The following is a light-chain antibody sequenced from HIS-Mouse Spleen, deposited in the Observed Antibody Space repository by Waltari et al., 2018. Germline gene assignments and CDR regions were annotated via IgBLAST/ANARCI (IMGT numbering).Light chain of an antibody. CDR1: SSDVGCYNY. J-gene: IGLJ2*01. CDR3: SSYTSSSTLV. V-gene: IGLV2-14*01. Sequence: QSALTQPASVSGSPGQSITLPCTGTSSDVGCYNYFPWYQQHPGKAPNLMIYEVSNRPSGVSNRFSGSKSGNTASLTISGLQAEDEADYYCSSYTSSSTLVFGGGTKLTVL. CDR2: EVS.